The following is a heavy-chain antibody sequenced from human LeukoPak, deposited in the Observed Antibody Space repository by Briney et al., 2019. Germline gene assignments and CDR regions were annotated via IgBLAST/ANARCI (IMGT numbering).Heavy chain of an antibody. J-gene: IGHJ6*03. CDR1: GGSISSSS. D-gene: IGHD6-13*01. V-gene: IGHV3-48*01. CDR2: ISSSSSTI. CDR3: ARVSGSSSWRTNYYYYYMDV. Sequence: ETLSLTCTVSGGSISSSSYYWGWIRQPPGKGLEWVSYISSSSSTIYYADSVKGRFTISRDNAKNSLYLQMNSLRAEDTAVYYCARVSGSSSWRTNYYYYYMDVWGKGTTVTVSS.